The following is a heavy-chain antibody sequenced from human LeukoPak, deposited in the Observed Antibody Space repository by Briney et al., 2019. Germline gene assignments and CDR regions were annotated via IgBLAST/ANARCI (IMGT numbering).Heavy chain of an antibody. D-gene: IGHD1-1*01. J-gene: IGHJ6*03. V-gene: IGHV4-61*02. CDR1: GGSISSGSYY. CDR3: ARDLQGWNDYHYYYYMDV. Sequence: SQTLSLTCTVSGGSISSGSYYWSWIRQPAGKGLEWIGRIYTSGSTNYNPSLKSRVTISVDTSKHRFSLKLSSVTAADTAVYYCARDLQGWNDYHYYYYMDVWGKGTTVTVSS. CDR2: IYTSGST.